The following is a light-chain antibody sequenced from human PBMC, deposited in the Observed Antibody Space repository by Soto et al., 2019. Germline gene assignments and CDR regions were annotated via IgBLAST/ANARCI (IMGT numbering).Light chain of an antibody. CDR2: GAS. V-gene: IGKV3-20*01. Sequence: EIVLTQSPGTLSLSPGERATLSCRASQSVSSSYLAWYQQKPGQAPRLLIYGASSRATGIPDRFSGSGYGREFTLTISSLQSEDFAVYYCQQYNSWPLTFGGGTKVDIK. CDR1: QSVSSSY. CDR3: QQYNSWPLT. J-gene: IGKJ4*01.